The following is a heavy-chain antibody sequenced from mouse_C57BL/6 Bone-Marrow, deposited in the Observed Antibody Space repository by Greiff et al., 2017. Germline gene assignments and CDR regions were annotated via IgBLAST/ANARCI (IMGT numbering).Heavy chain of an antibody. Sequence: ESGPGLVKPSQSLSLTCSVTGYSITSGYYWNWIRQFPGNKLEWMGYISYDGSNNYHPSLKNRISITRDTSKNQFFLKLNSVTTEDTATYYCASYDYEYFDVWGTGTTVTVSS. D-gene: IGHD2-4*01. J-gene: IGHJ1*03. CDR1: GYSITSGYY. CDR2: ISYDGSN. CDR3: ASYDYEYFDV. V-gene: IGHV3-6*01.